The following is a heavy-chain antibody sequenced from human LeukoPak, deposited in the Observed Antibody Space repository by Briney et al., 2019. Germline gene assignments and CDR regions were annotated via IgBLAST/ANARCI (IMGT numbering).Heavy chain of an antibody. J-gene: IGHJ3*02. D-gene: IGHD1-26*01. V-gene: IGHV3-23*01. CDR2: ISGSGGST. Sequence: PGGSLRLSCAASGFTFSSYAMSWVRQAPGKGLEWVSAISGSGGSTYYADSVKGRFTISRDNSKNTLYLQMNSLRAEDTAVYYCAKDQSKSGSFLDAFDIWGQGTMVTVSS. CDR1: GFTFSSYA. CDR3: AKDQSKSGSFLDAFDI.